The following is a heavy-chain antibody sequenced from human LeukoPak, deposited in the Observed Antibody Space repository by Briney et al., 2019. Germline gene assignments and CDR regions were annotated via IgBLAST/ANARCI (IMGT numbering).Heavy chain of an antibody. CDR1: GFTFDDYA. V-gene: IGHV3-9*01. J-gene: IGHJ4*01. Sequence: GGSLRLSCAASGFTFDDYAMHWVRQAPGKGLEWVSGISWNSGSIGYADSVKGRFTISRDNAKNSLYLQMNSLRAEDTALYYCAKGPGKWLLLSHFDYWGQEPWSPSPQ. CDR2: ISWNSGSI. D-gene: IGHD3-3*01. CDR3: AKGPGKWLLLSHFDY.